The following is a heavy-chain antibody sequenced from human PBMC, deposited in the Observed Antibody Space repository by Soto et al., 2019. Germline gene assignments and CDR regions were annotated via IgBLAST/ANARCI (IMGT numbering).Heavy chain of an antibody. CDR1: GFTFSGFV. D-gene: IGHD2-2*02. V-gene: IGHV3-33*01. CDR3: VRGSYCTTTTCYNLGWFAP. J-gene: IGHJ5*02. Sequence: GGSLRLSCATSGFTFSGFVMQWVRQAPGKGLEWVAVIWYDGSDKYYTDSVKGRFTIARDDSKNTLYLQMNNLRVEDTAVYYCVRGSYCTTTTCYNLGWFAPWGHGTLVTVS. CDR2: IWYDGSDK.